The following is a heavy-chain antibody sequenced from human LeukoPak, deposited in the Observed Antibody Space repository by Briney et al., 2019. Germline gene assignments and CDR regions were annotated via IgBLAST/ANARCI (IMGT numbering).Heavy chain of an antibody. CDR3: ARDGTTTVTAPWGFDP. CDR1: GGTFSSYA. Sequence: SVKVSCKASGGTFSSYAISWVRQAPGQGLEWMGGIIPIFGTANYAQKFQGRVTITADESTSTAYMELSSLRSEDTAVYYCARDGTTTVTAPWGFDPWGQGTLVTVSS. V-gene: IGHV1-69*13. J-gene: IGHJ5*02. D-gene: IGHD4-17*01. CDR2: IIPIFGTA.